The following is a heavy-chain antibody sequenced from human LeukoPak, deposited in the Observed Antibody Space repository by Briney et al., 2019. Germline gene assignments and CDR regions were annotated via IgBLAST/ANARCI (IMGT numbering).Heavy chain of an antibody. CDR1: GFTFSSYW. CDR3: ARADGGWYHYYYYMDV. D-gene: IGHD6-19*01. J-gene: IGHJ6*03. V-gene: IGHV3-74*01. CDR2: INSDGSST. Sequence: PGGSLRLSCAASGFTFSSYWMHWVRQAPGKGLVRVSRINSDGSSTSYADSVKGRFTISRDNAKNTLYLQMNSLRAEDTAVYYCARADGGWYHYYYYMDVWGKGTTVTVSS.